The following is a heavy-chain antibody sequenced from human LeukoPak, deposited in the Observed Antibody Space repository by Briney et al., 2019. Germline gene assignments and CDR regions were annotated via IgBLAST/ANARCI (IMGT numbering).Heavy chain of an antibody. V-gene: IGHV3-21*01. CDR1: GFTFSSYS. CDR2: ISSSSSYI. CDR3: ARGQYDSSGYYSVSQHYFDY. J-gene: IGHJ4*02. Sequence: GGSLRLSCAASGFTFSSYSMNWVRQARGKGLEWVSSISSSSSYIYYADSVKGRFTISRDNAKNSLYLQMNSLRAEDTAVYYCARGQYDSSGYYSVSQHYFDYWGQGTLVTVSS. D-gene: IGHD3-22*01.